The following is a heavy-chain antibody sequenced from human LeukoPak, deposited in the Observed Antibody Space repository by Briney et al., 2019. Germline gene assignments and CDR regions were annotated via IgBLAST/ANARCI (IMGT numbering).Heavy chain of an antibody. CDR1: GGSISSYY. D-gene: IGHD1-26*01. CDR2: IYYSGST. Sequence: SETLSLTCTVSGGSISSYYWGWIRQPPGKGLEWIGSIYYSGSTYYNPSLKSRVTISVDTSKNQFSLKLSSVTAADTAVYYCARQPLVGATTKSYYYYYGMDVWGQGTTVTVSS. V-gene: IGHV4-39*01. CDR3: ARQPLVGATTKSYYYYYGMDV. J-gene: IGHJ6*02.